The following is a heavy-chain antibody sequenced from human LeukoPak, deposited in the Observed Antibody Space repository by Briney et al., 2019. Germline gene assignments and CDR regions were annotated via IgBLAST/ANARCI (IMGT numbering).Heavy chain of an antibody. J-gene: IGHJ6*03. CDR1: GGSISSYY. V-gene: IGHV4-59*01. CDR3: ARGGGSYSYYYYMDV. Sequence: SETLSLTCTVSGGSISSYYWSWIRQPPGKGLEWIGYIYYSGSTNYNPSLKSRVTISVDTSKNQFSLKLSSVTAADTAVYYCARGGGSYSYYYYMDVWGKGTTVTVSS. CDR2: IYYSGST. D-gene: IGHD2-15*01.